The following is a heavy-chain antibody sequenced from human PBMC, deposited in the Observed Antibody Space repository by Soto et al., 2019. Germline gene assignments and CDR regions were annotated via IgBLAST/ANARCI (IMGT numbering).Heavy chain of an antibody. J-gene: IGHJ4*02. V-gene: IGHV3-30-3*01. D-gene: IGHD6-13*01. CDR1: GFTFSAYT. Sequence: QVQLVESGGGVVQPGRSLRLSCAASGFTFSAYTMHWVRQAPGKGLEWVAFISYDGSGKYYAGSVKGRFSISRDNSRNTLYLQMNSLRAEDTAVYYCARGSSSSGTRSYFDYWGQATLVTVSS. CDR2: ISYDGSGK. CDR3: ARGSSSSGTRSYFDY.